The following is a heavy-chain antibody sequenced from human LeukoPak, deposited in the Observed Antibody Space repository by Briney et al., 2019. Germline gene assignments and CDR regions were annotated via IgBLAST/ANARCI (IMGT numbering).Heavy chain of an antibody. Sequence: PSETLSLTCAVYGGSFSGYYWSWIRQPPGKGLEWIGEINHSGSTNYNPSLKSRVTISVDTSKNQLSLKLSSVTAADTAVYYCARQTQLWLAPNYWGQGTLVTVSS. D-gene: IGHD5-18*01. CDR3: ARQTQLWLAPNY. J-gene: IGHJ4*02. V-gene: IGHV4-34*01. CDR1: GGSFSGYY. CDR2: INHSGST.